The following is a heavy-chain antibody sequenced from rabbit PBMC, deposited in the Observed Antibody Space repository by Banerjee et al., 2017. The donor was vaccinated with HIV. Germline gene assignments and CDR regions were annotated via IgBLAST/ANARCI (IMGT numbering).Heavy chain of an antibody. Sequence: QEQLKESGGGLVQPGGSLKLSCKASGFDFSSYYMSWVRQAPGKGLEWIACINTSSGDTVYAAWAKGRFTISKASWTTVTLQMTSLTAADTATYFCARDVTWGDWDLWGQGTLVTVS. D-gene: IGHD4-1*01. CDR1: GFDFSSYYM. CDR3: ARDVTWGDWDL. CDR2: INTSSGDT. V-gene: IGHV1S45*01. J-gene: IGHJ3*01.